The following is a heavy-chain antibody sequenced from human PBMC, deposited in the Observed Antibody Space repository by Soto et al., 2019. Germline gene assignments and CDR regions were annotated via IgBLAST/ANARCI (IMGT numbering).Heavy chain of an antibody. CDR3: ASAGDCSGGSCYSGLFSAFDI. Sequence: QVQLQESGPGLVKPSQTLSLTCTVSGGSISSGGYYWSWIRQHPGKGLEWIGYIYYSGSTYYNPSLKSRVTISVGTTKNQYSLKLSPVTAADTAVYYCASAGDCSGGSCYSGLFSAFDIWGQGTMVTVSS. CDR2: IYYSGST. CDR1: GGSISSGGYY. J-gene: IGHJ3*02. V-gene: IGHV4-31*03. D-gene: IGHD2-15*01.